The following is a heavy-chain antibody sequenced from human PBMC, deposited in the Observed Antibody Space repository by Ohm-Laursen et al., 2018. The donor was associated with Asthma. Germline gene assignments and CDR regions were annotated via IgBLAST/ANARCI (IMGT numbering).Heavy chain of an antibody. CDR1: GFTFSSYW. CDR3: ASRTIFGVARGH. J-gene: IGHJ4*02. D-gene: IGHD3-3*01. V-gene: IGHV3-7*05. Sequence: GSLRLSCTAPGFTFSSYWMSWVRQAPGKGLEWVASIKQDGSEKNYVDSVKGRFTISRDNAKNSLYLQINNLRAEDTAVYYCASRTIFGVARGHWGQGTLVTVSS. CDR2: IKQDGSEK.